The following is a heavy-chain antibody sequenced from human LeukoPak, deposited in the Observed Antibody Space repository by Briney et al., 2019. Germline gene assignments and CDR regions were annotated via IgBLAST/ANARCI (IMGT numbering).Heavy chain of an antibody. Sequence: SETLSLTCAVYGGSFSGHYWTWIRQSPGKELERVGEINHRGSAHYAPSLRSRVTISVDTAKNQFSLRLNSVTAADTAVYYCARGVVAGSLGDYYYYMDAWGKGTTVTVSS. J-gene: IGHJ6*03. V-gene: IGHV4-34*01. D-gene: IGHD6-19*01. CDR2: INHRGSA. CDR1: GGSFSGHY. CDR3: ARGVVAGSLGDYYYYMDA.